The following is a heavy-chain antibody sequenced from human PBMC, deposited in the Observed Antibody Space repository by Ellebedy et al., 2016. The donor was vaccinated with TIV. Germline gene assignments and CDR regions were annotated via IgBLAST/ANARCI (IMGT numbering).Heavy chain of an antibody. J-gene: IGHJ4*02. D-gene: IGHD6-19*01. CDR1: GFTFSSYG. CDR2: ISYDGSNK. CDR3: AKDSLRWLGGFDY. V-gene: IGHV3-30*18. Sequence: GESLKISCAASGFTFSSYGMHWVRQAPGKGLEWVAVISYDGSNKYYADSVKGRFTISRDNSKNTLYLQMNSLRAEDTAVYYCAKDSLRWLGGFDYWGQGTLVTVSS.